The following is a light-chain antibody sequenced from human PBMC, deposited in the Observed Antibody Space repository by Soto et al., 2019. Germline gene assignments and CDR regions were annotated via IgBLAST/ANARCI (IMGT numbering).Light chain of an antibody. CDR2: EVT. V-gene: IGLV2-8*01. CDR1: SGDVGAYDY. Sequence: QSALTQPPSASGSPGQSVTISCTGTSGDVGAYDYVSWYQQHPGKAPKLLIYEVTKRPLGVPDRFSGSKSGNAASLTVSGLQAEDEADYYCSSYAGSNSPYVFGTGTKVTVL. J-gene: IGLJ1*01. CDR3: SSYAGSNSPYV.